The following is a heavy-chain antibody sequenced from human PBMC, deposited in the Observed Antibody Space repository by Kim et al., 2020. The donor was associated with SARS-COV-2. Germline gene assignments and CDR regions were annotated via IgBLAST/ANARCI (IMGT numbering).Heavy chain of an antibody. CDR1: GFTFSSYS. CDR2: ISSSSSYI. V-gene: IGHV3-21*01. CDR3: AREENYYDSSGYPA. D-gene: IGHD3-22*01. J-gene: IGHJ5*02. Sequence: GGSLRLSCAASGFTFSSYSMNWVRQAPGKGLEWVSSISSSSSYIYYADSVKGRFTISRGNAKNSLYLQMNSLRAEDTAVYYCAREENYYDSSGYPAWGQGTLVTVSS.